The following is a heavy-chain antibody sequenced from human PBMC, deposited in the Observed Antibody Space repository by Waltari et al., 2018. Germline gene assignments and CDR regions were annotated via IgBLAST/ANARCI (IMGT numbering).Heavy chain of an antibody. Sequence: EVQLLESGGGLAQPGGSLRLSCVASGFVFRTYALTWVRQAPGRGLEWVSAISGTGYGTFYADSVRGRFTVARDDSKNTMYLEMNSLRAEDTALYYCAKNFPYDSSGYYSDWGQGILVTVSS. CDR2: ISGTGYGT. CDR1: GFVFRTYA. V-gene: IGHV3-23*01. J-gene: IGHJ4*02. D-gene: IGHD3-22*01. CDR3: AKNFPYDSSGYYSD.